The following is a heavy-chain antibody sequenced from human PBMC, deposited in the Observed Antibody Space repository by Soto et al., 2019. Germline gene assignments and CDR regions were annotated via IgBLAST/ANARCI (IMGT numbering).Heavy chain of an antibody. D-gene: IGHD2-15*01. CDR2: IYHSGST. V-gene: IGHV4-4*02. Sequence: SETLSLTCAVSSGSISSSNWWSWVRQPPGKGLEWIGEIYHSGSTNYNPSLKSRVTISVDKSKNQFSLKLSSVTAADTAVYYCARYCSGGSCYRYNWFDPWGQATLVTVSS. CDR1: SGSISSSNW. J-gene: IGHJ5*02. CDR3: ARYCSGGSCYRYNWFDP.